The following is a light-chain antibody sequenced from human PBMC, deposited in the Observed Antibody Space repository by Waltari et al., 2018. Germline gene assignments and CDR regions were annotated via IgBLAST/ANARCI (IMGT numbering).Light chain of an antibody. J-gene: IGLJ2*01. CDR3: AAWDRSLRIVV. CDR2: GVI. V-gene: IGLV1-44*01. Sequence: QSVLTQPPSASGTPGQRVTISCSGSSSNIGVSTVNWYQQFPGTAPKLLIYGVIQRPAGVPGRFSGSKSGTSASLAISGLQSEDEADYFCAAWDRSLRIVVFGGGTKLTVL. CDR1: SSNIGVST.